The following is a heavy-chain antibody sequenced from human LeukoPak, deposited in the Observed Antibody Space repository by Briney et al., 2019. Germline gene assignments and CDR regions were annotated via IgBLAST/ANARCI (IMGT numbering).Heavy chain of an antibody. CDR1: GFTFSTYA. Sequence: GGSLRLSCAASGFTFSTYAMSWVRQTPGKGLEWVSVISGGGDITYYADSVKGRFTISRDNSENTVYLQMNSLRAEDTAVYYCARGSYYYDSSGSPGFDYFDYWGQGTLVTVSS. CDR3: ARGSYYYDSSGSPGFDYFDY. V-gene: IGHV3-23*01. D-gene: IGHD3-22*01. CDR2: ISGGGDIT. J-gene: IGHJ4*02.